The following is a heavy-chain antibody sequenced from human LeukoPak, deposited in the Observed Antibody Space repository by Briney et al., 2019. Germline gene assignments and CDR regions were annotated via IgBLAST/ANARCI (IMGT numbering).Heavy chain of an antibody. CDR3: AREGAHIQAIDY. CDR2: IIPIFGTA. D-gene: IGHD2-21*01. Sequence: ASVKVSCKASGGTFSSYAISWVRQAPGQGLEWVGGIIPIFGTANYAQKFQGRVTITADESTSTAYMELSSLRSEDTAVYYCAREGAHIQAIDYWGQGTLVTVSS. J-gene: IGHJ4*02. CDR1: GGTFSSYA. V-gene: IGHV1-69*01.